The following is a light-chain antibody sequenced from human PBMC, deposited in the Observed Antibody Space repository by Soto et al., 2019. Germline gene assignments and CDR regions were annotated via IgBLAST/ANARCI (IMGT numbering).Light chain of an antibody. CDR3: QQYNSFSPIT. CDR1: QSISSW. V-gene: IGKV1-5*01. CDR2: DAS. Sequence: DIQMTQSPSTLSAAVGDRVTITCRASQSISSWLAWYQQKPGTAPKLLIYDASSLHDGVPSRFSGSGSGREFTLTISSLHPDDFAAYYCQQYNSFSPITFGQGTRLEIK. J-gene: IGKJ5*01.